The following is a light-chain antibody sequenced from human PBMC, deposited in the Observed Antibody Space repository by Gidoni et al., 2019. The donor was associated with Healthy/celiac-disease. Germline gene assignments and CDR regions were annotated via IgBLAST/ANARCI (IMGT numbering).Light chain of an antibody. Sequence: QSALTQPASVSGSPGQSITLSCTGTSSDVGGYNYVSWYQQHPGKAPKLMIYEVSNRPSGVSNRFSGSKSGNTASLTISGLQAEDEADYYCSSYTSSSTLVFGTGTKVTAL. CDR3: SSYTSSSTLV. J-gene: IGLJ1*01. CDR2: EVS. CDR1: SSDVGGYNY. V-gene: IGLV2-14*01.